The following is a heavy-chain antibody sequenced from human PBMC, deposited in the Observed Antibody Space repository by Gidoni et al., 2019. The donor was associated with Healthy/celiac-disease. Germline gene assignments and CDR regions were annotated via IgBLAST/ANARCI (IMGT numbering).Heavy chain of an antibody. CDR3: ARGLYSIFDY. CDR2: TYYRSKWYN. D-gene: IGHD2-21*01. V-gene: IGHV6-1*01. J-gene: IGHJ4*02. CDR1: GDSVPRDSAA. Sequence: QVQLQQSGPGLVKPSQTLSLTCAISGDSVPRDSAAWHWIRQSPSRGLEWLGRTYYRSKWYNDYAVFVKSRMTINPDTSKTQFSLQLNAVTPEDTAVYYCARGLYSIFDYWGQGTLVTVSS.